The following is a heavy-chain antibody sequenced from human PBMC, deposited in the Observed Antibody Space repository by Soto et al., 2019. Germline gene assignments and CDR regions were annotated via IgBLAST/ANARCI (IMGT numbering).Heavy chain of an antibody. CDR1: GGTFSSYA. Sequence: GASVKVSCKASGGTFSSYAISWVRQAPGQGLEWMGGIIPIFGTANYAQKFQGRVTITADESTSTAYMELSSLRSEDTAVYYCATTARPDYFDYWGQGTLVTVSS. CDR3: ATTARPDYFDY. D-gene: IGHD6-6*01. V-gene: IGHV1-69*13. J-gene: IGHJ4*02. CDR2: IIPIFGTA.